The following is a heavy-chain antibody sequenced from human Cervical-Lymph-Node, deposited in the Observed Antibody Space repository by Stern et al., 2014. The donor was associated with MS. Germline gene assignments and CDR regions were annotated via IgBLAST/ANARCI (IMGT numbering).Heavy chain of an antibody. CDR2: IDWGGDM. D-gene: IGHD2-15*01. V-gene: IGHV2-70*17. Sequence: QDQLVQSGPAQVKPTQTLTLTCTFSGFSLSADGMSVSWIRQSPGKALEWLARIDWGGDMFFSPSLKTRLTISKDTSKNQVVLKVTNMDPADTATYYCARIRRGDCSGRTCPYYFDYWGQGTLVTVSS. CDR3: ARIRRGDCSGRTCPYYFDY. J-gene: IGHJ4*02. CDR1: GFSLSADGMS.